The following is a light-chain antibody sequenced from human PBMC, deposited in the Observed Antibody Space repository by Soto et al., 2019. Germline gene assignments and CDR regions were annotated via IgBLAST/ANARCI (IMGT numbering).Light chain of an antibody. J-gene: IGLJ2*01. CDR2: EVS. CDR3: SSYTSSSTLEVV. CDR1: SSDVGSGSHNL. V-gene: IGLV2-14*02. Sequence: QSALTQPASVSGSPGQSITIPCTGTSSDVGSGSHNLVSWYQQHPGKAPKLMIYEVSNRPSGVSNRFSGSKSGNTASLTISGLQAEDEADYYCSSYTSSSTLEVVFGGGTKLTVL.